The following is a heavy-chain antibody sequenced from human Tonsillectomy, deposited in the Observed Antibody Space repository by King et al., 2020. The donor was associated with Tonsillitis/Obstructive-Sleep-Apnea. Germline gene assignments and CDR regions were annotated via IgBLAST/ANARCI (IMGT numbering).Heavy chain of an antibody. CDR1: GGSISSYY. Sequence: LQLQESGPGLVKPSETLSLTCTVSGGSISSYYWSWIRQPPGKGLEWIGYIYYSGSTNYNPSLKSRVTISVDTSKNQFSLKLSSVTAADTAVYYCARLGSIAAAGTPFDLWGQGTMVTVSS. D-gene: IGHD6-13*01. CDR3: ARLGSIAAAGTPFDL. V-gene: IGHV4-59*01. J-gene: IGHJ3*01. CDR2: IYYSGST.